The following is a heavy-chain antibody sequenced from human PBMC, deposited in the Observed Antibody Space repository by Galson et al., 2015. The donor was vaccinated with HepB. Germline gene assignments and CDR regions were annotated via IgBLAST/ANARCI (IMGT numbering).Heavy chain of an antibody. V-gene: IGHV3-23*01. CDR3: AIKTGDYYDY. J-gene: IGHJ4*02. Sequence: SLRLSCAASGCTFSGYAMTWVRQAPGKGLEWVSTISGSGASTYYTDSVKGRFTISRDKSKNTLQLQMNSLRAEDTAIYYCAIKTGDYYDYWGQGTLVTVSS. CDR1: GCTFSGYA. CDR2: ISGSGAST. D-gene: IGHD3-10*01.